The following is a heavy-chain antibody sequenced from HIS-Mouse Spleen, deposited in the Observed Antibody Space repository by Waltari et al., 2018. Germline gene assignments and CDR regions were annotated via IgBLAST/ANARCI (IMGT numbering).Heavy chain of an antibody. J-gene: IGHJ4*02. Sequence: QVQLQQWGAGLLKPSETLSLTCAVYGGSFSGYYWSWIRQPPGKGLEWIGEINHSGSTDYTPALRSRVTISVDTSKNQFSLKLSSVTAAYTAVYYCARGLAARFDYWGQGTLVTVSS. CDR2: INHSGST. D-gene: IGHD6-6*01. V-gene: IGHV4-34*01. CDR3: ARGLAARFDY. CDR1: GGSFSGYY.